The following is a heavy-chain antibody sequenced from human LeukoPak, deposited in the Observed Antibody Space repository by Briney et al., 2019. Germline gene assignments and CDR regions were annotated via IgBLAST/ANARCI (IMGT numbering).Heavy chain of an antibody. Sequence: PGGSLRLSCAASGFTFSSYAMHWVRQAPGKGLEWVAVISYYGSNTYYADSVKGRFTISRDNSKNTLYLQMNSLRAEDTAVYYSARDTAAFDIWGQGTMVTVSS. CDR3: ARDTAAFDI. CDR1: GFTFSSYA. V-gene: IGHV3-30*04. J-gene: IGHJ3*02. CDR2: ISYYGSNT.